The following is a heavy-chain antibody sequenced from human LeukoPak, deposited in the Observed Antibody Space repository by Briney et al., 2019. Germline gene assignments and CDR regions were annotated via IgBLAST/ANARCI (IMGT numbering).Heavy chain of an antibody. CDR3: TKSYSSNAWFDP. CDR1: GFTFSTYW. J-gene: IGHJ5*02. D-gene: IGHD2-21*01. V-gene: IGHV3-74*01. CDR2: IDSHGSTT. Sequence: PGGSLRLSCAVSGFTFSTYWMHWVRQPPGRGLLWVSRIDSHGSTTTYADSVKGRFTISRDNAKNILYLQMNSLRADDTAVYYCTKSYSSNAWFDPWGQGTLVTVSS.